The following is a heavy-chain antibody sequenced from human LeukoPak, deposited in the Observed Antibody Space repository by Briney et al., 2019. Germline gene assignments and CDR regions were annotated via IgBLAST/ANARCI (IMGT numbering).Heavy chain of an antibody. CDR2: IYYSGST. V-gene: IGHV4-39*07. Sequence: SETLSLTCTVSGGSISSSSYYWGWIRQPPGKGLEWIGSIYYSGSTNYNPSLKSRVTISVDTSKNQFSLKLSSVTAADTAVYYCARDPKMHYGDYKGFGWFDPWGQGTLVTVSS. CDR1: GGSISSSSYY. CDR3: ARDPKMHYGDYKGFGWFDP. D-gene: IGHD4-17*01. J-gene: IGHJ5*02.